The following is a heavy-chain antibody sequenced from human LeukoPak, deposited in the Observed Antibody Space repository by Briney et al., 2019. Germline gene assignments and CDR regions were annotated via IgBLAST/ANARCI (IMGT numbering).Heavy chain of an antibody. CDR1: GFTFSDFA. Sequence: GGSLRLSCAGSGFTFSDFAMTWVRQAPGKGLEWVSVIYSGGSTYYADSVKGRFTISRHNSKNTLYLQMNSLRAEDTAVYYCARASQELLFPPPFDYWGQGTLVTVSS. CDR2: IYSGGST. CDR3: ARASQELLFPPPFDY. V-gene: IGHV3-53*04. D-gene: IGHD1-26*01. J-gene: IGHJ4*02.